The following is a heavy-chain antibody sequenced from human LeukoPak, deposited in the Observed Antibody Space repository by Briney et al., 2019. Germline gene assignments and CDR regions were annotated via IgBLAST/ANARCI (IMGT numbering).Heavy chain of an antibody. D-gene: IGHD3-10*01. CDR1: GGSISSSSYY. CDR2: IYYSGST. CDR3: ARGHGSVLNSYYYMDV. J-gene: IGHJ6*03. V-gene: IGHV4-39*01. Sequence: SETLSLTCTVSGGSISSSSYYWGWIRQPPGKGLEWIGSIYYSGSTYYNPSLKSRVTISVDTSKNQFSLQLNSVTPEDTAVYYCARGHGSVLNSYYYMDVWGKGTTVTVSS.